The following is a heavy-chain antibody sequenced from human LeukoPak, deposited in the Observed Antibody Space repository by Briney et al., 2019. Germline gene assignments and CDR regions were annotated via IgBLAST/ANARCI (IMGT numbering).Heavy chain of an antibody. Sequence: GASVKVSCKASGGTFSSYAISWVRQAPGQGLEWMGGIIPIFGTANYAQKFQGRVTITADESTCTAYMELSSLRSEDTAVYYCARQYYYDSSGYYDYWGQGTLVTVSS. V-gene: IGHV1-69*13. J-gene: IGHJ4*02. CDR2: IIPIFGTA. D-gene: IGHD3-22*01. CDR1: GGTFSSYA. CDR3: ARQYYYDSSGYYDY.